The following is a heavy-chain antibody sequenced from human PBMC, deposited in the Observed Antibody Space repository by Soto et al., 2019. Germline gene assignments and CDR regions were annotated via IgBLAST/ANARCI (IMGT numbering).Heavy chain of an antibody. CDR3: ARGIKNYYGTDV. CDR1: GFTFTNYW. J-gene: IGHJ6*02. D-gene: IGHD2-15*01. Sequence: EVQLVESGGGSVKPGGSLRLSCAASGFTFTNYWMHWVRQAPGKGLEWVSRIKYDESSTSYADSVKGRFTISRDNAKNTLYLKVNGLRAEDTAVYYCARGIKNYYGTDVWGQGTTVTVSS. V-gene: IGHV3-74*02. CDR2: IKYDESST.